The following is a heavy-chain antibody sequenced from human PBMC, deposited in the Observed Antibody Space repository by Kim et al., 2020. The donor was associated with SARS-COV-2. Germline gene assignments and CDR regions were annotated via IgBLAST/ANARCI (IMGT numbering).Heavy chain of an antibody. V-gene: IGHV4-31*03. J-gene: IGHJ1*01. CDR1: GGSISSGGYY. CDR3: ARAFKAQEGPGFQH. Sequence: SETLSLTCTVSGGSISSGGYYWSWIRQHPGKGLEWIGYIYYSGSTYYNPSLKSRVTISVDTSKNQFSLKLSSVTAADTAVYYCARAFKAQEGPGFQHWGQGTLVTVSS. CDR2: IYYSGST.